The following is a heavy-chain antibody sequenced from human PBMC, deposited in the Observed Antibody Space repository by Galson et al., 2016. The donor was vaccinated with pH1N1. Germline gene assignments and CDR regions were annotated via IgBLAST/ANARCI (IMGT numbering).Heavy chain of an antibody. V-gene: IGHV1-8*01. J-gene: IGHJ4*02. CDR2: MNPNNDNT. Sequence: SVKVSCKASGYTFTDYDINWVRQGTGQGLEWMGWMNPNNDNTGYAQKFQGRVTMTRNTSISTAYMELSSLRSEDTAVYHCARGGYCSGGSCYDVFDYWGQGTLVTVS. CDR3: ARGGYCSGGSCYDVFDY. CDR1: GYTFTDYD. D-gene: IGHD2-15*01.